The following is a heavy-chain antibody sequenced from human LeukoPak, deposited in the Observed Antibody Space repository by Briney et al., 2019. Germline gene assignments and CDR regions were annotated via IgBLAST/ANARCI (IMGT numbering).Heavy chain of an antibody. Sequence: SETLSLTCTVSGGSISSYYWSWIRQPPGKGLEWIGYICYSGSTNYNPSLKSRVTISVDTSKNQFSLKLSSVTAADTAVYYCARDRGDFWSGYYSHYFDYWGQGTLVTVSS. V-gene: IGHV4-59*01. CDR3: ARDRGDFWSGYYSHYFDY. CDR2: ICYSGST. D-gene: IGHD3-3*01. J-gene: IGHJ4*02. CDR1: GGSISSYY.